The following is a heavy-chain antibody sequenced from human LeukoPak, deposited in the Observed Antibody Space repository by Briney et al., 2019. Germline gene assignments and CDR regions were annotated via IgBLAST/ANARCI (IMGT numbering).Heavy chain of an antibody. CDR1: GGSISSSNW. Sequence: SGTLSLTCAASGGSISSSNWWSWIRPPPGKRPEWTGEIYHSGSTNYNPSLKSRVTISVDKSKTQFSLKLSSVTAADTAVYYCARDKWEPRYAFDMGGQGTGVSVS. V-gene: IGHV4-4*02. CDR3: ARDKWEPRYAFDM. D-gene: IGHD1-26*01. J-gene: IGHJ3*02. CDR2: IYHSGST.